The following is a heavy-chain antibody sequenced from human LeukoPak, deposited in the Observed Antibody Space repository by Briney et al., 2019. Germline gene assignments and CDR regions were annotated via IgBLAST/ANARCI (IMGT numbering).Heavy chain of an antibody. CDR1: GFTFSSYW. CDR2: INSDGSST. CDR3: ARAESWELLDY. V-gene: IGHV3-74*01. J-gene: IGHJ4*02. D-gene: IGHD1-26*01. Sequence: GGSLRLSCAASGFTFSSYWMHWVRQAPGKGLVWVSRINSDGSSTSYADSVKGRFTISRDNAKNTLYLQMNSLRAEDPAVYYCARAESWELLDYWGQGTLVTVSS.